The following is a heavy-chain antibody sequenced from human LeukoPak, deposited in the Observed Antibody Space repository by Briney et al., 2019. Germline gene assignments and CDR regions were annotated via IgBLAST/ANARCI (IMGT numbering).Heavy chain of an antibody. V-gene: IGHV4-59*08. CDR3: ARHKDSSSWYYFQH. D-gene: IGHD6-13*01. Sequence: PSETLFLTCTVSRRSISSYHWSWIRQPPGKGLEWIGYIYYSGSTNYNPSLKSRVTISVDTSKNQFSLKLSSVTAADTAVYYCARHKDSSSWYYFQHWGQGTLVTVSS. CDR2: IYYSGST. CDR1: RRSISSYH. J-gene: IGHJ1*01.